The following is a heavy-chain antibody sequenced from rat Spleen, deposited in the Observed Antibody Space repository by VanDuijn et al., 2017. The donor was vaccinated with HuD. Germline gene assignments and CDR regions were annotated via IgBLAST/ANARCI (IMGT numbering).Heavy chain of an antibody. CDR3: ARQGLAFDY. CDR1: GFIFSNYD. CDR2: ISPGGVNT. V-gene: IGHV5-25*01. Sequence: EVQLVESGGGLVQPGRSLKLSCAASGFIFSNYDMAWVRQAPTKGLEWIASISPGGVNTDYRDSVKGRFTISRDNAKSTLYLQMDSLRSEDTATYYCARQGLAFDYWGQGVMVTVSS. J-gene: IGHJ2*01. D-gene: IGHD4-1*01.